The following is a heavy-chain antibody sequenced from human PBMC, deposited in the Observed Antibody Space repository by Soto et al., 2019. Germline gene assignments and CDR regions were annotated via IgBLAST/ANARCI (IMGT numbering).Heavy chain of an antibody. CDR2: IYYSGST. J-gene: IGHJ6*03. CDR1: GGPISSYY. D-gene: IGHD2-2*01. CDR3: ARVRALGLGVVPAARVYYYYMDV. Sequence: SETLSLTCTVSGGPISSYYWSWIRQPPGKGLEWIGYIYYSGSTNYNPSLKSRDTISVDTSKNQFSLKLSSVTAADTAVYYCARVRALGLGVVPAARVYYYYMDVWGKGTTVTVSS. V-gene: IGHV4-59*01.